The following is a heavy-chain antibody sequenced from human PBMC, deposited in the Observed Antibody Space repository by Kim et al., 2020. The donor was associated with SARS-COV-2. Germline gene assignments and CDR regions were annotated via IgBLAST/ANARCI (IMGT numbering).Heavy chain of an antibody. CDR1: GFTFSSYW. Sequence: GGSLRLSCAASGFTFSSYWMSWVRQAPGKGLEWVANIKQDGSEKYYVDSVKGRFTISRDNAKNSLYLQMNSLRAEDTAVYYCARDDFWSGSENYYYYGMDVWGQGTTVTVSS. D-gene: IGHD3-3*01. V-gene: IGHV3-7*01. CDR3: ARDDFWSGSENYYYYGMDV. CDR2: IKQDGSEK. J-gene: IGHJ6*02.